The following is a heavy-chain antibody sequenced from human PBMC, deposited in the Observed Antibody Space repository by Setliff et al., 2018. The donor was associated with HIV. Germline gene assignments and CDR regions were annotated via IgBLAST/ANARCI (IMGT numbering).Heavy chain of an antibody. Sequence: PGESLKISCKGSGYSFPTYWIAWVRQMPGKGLEWMGVIYPDESDSRYSPSFRGQVTISADKSINTAYLQWSSLKASDTAMYYCARVDMGYYYDSSGYSLLDYWGQGALVTVSS. J-gene: IGHJ4*02. CDR2: IYPDESDS. D-gene: IGHD3-22*01. CDR3: ARVDMGYYYDSSGYSLLDY. V-gene: IGHV5-51*01. CDR1: GYSFPTYW.